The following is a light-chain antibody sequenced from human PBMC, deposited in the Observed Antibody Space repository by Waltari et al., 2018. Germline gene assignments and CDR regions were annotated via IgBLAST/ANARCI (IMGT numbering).Light chain of an antibody. CDR1: QDISNY. J-gene: IGKJ3*01. CDR2: DAS. Sequence: DIQMTQSPSSLSASVGDRVTITCQASQDISNYLNWEQQKPGKASKDLIYDASNLETGVPSRCSVSGSVTDFTFTISSQQPEDIATYYYQQYDNLPPFTFGPGTKVDIK. CDR3: QQYDNLPPFT. V-gene: IGKV1-33*01.